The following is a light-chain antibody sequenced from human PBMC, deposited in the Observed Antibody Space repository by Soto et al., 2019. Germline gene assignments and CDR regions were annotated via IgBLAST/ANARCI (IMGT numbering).Light chain of an antibody. Sequence: DIQMTQSPSSPSSSVGNRVTITCGASQSFSSYLNWYQQKPGKAPKLLIYAASSLRSGVPSRFSGSGSGTDFTLTISSLQPEDFATYYCQQSYSTPPTFGQGTKVDIK. CDR1: QSFSSY. J-gene: IGKJ1*01. CDR2: AAS. CDR3: QQSYSTPPT. V-gene: IGKV1-39*01.